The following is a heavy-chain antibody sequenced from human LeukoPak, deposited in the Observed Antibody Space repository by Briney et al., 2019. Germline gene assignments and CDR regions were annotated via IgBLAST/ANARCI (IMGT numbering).Heavy chain of an antibody. CDR1: GFTFSSYG. V-gene: IGHV3-23*01. CDR2: ISGSGGST. CDR3: ARTLIEYSVSSCYFDY. Sequence: QTGGSLRLSCAASGFTFSSYGMSWVRQAPGKGLEWVSAISGSGGSTYYADSVKGRFTISRDNSKNTLYLQMNSLRAEDTAVYYCARTLIEYSVSSCYFDYWGQGTLVTVSS. D-gene: IGHD6-6*01. J-gene: IGHJ4*02.